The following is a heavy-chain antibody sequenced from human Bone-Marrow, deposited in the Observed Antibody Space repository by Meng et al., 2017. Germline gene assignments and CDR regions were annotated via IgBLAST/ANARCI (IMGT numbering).Heavy chain of an antibody. CDR2: ISAYNGNT. Sequence: ASVKVSCKASGYTFTSYGISWVRQAPGQGLEWMGWISAYNGNTNYAQKFQGRVTITTDESTSTAYMELSSLRSEDTAVYYCAREDGMQQQPQHYYYYYGMDVWGQGTTVTVSS. J-gene: IGHJ6*02. CDR1: GYTFTSYG. CDR3: AREDGMQQQPQHYYYYYGMDV. V-gene: IGHV1-18*01. D-gene: IGHD6-13*01.